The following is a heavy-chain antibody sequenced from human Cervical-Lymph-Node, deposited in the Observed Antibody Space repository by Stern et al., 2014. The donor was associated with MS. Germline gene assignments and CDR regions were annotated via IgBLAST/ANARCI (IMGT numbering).Heavy chain of an antibody. D-gene: IGHD1-7*01. CDR2: ILPIFGTT. Sequence: VQLVESGAEVKKPGSSVKVSCKASGGTFSSYAISWVRQAPGQGLEWMGGILPIFGTTNYAQKFQGRVTITADESTSTAYMELSSLRSEDTAVYYCASPTQRLTGTTYDYYYYGMDVWGQGTTVTVSS. CDR3: ASPTQRLTGTTYDYYYYGMDV. CDR1: GGTFSSYA. J-gene: IGHJ6*02. V-gene: IGHV1-69*01.